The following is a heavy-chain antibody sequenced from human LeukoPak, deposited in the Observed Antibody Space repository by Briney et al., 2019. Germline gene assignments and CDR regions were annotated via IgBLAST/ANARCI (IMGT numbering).Heavy chain of an antibody. D-gene: IGHD5-18*01. CDR3: AKTKGYSYGYYFDY. Sequence: SGRSLRLFCAASGFTFSSYAMHWVRQSLGKGLEWVAVMSYDGFNKYYADSVKGRFTISRDNSKNTLYLQMNSLRAEDTAVYYCAKTKGYSYGYYFDYWGQGTLVTVSS. CDR1: GFTFSSYA. J-gene: IGHJ4*02. CDR2: MSYDGFNK. V-gene: IGHV3-30*18.